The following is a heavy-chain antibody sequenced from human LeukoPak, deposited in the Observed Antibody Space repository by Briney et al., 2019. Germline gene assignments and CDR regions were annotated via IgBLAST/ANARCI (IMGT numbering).Heavy chain of an antibody. CDR3: ARDRVGGYYDSSGYYGAFDI. CDR2: IYYSGST. J-gene: IGHJ3*02. Sequence: PSETLSLTCTVSGVSISSDDYYWTWLRQPPGKGLEWIVYIYYSGSTYYNPSLKSRVTISVDTSKNQFSLKLSSVTAADTAVYYCARDRVGGYYDSSGYYGAFDIWGQGTMVTVSS. V-gene: IGHV4-30-4*01. D-gene: IGHD3-22*01. CDR1: GVSISSDDYY.